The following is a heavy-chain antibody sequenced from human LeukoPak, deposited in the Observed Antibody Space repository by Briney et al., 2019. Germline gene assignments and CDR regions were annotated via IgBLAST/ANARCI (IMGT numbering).Heavy chain of an antibody. CDR1: GFSFMNAW. CDR3: TTFYHEYSPY. Sequence: GESLRLSCAAPGFSFMNAWMIWVRQAPGKGLEWVGRIKSNADGGTPDYAAPARGRFTISRDDSKNTLYLQMNSLKTEDTAVYYCTTFYHEYSPYWGRGTLVTVSS. J-gene: IGHJ4*02. V-gene: IGHV3-15*01. D-gene: IGHD2/OR15-2a*01. CDR2: IKSNADGGTP.